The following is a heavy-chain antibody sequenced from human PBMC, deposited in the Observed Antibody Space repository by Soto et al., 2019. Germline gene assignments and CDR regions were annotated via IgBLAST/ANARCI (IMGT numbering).Heavy chain of an antibody. CDR1: GFSFSNYW. V-gene: IGHV3-7*01. CDR3: ARDPCSGGSCYYSDDAFDI. Sequence: PGGSLRLSCAASGFSFSNYWMSWVRQAPGKGLEWVANIKQDGSERYYVDSVKGRFTISRDNAKNSLYLQMTSLRAEDTAVYYCARDPCSGGSCYYSDDAFDIWGQGTVVTVSS. D-gene: IGHD2-15*01. J-gene: IGHJ3*02. CDR2: IKQDGSER.